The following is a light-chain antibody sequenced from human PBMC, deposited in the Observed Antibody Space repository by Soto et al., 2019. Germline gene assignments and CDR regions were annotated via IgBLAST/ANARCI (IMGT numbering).Light chain of an antibody. CDR1: GGGVGNYDL. J-gene: IGLJ3*02. CDR2: EVN. Sequence: QSVLTQPASVSGSPGQSITISCAGSGGGVGNYDLLSWYQQIPGKAPKLIIFEVNRRPSGVSHRFSGSKSGNTASLTISGLQAEYEGDFFCCSYAGNGAWVFGGGTKLTVL. CDR3: CSYAGNGAWV. V-gene: IGLV2-23*02.